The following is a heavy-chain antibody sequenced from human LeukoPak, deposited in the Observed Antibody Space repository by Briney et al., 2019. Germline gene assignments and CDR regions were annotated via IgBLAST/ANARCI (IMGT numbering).Heavy chain of an antibody. V-gene: IGHV3-30*04. J-gene: IGHJ3*02. CDR3: ARDPTSSWETAFDI. CDR1: GFTFSSHA. CDR2: ISNDGSNR. D-gene: IGHD1-26*01. Sequence: GGSLRLSCAASGFTFSSHATHWVRQAPGKGLEWVAIISNDGSNRYYADSVKGRFTISRDNAKNSLYLQMNSLRAEDTAVYYCARDPTSSWETAFDIWGQGTMVTVSS.